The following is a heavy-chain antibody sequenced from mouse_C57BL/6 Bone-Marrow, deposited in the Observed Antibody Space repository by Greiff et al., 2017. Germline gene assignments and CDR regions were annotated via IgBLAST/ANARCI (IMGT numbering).Heavy chain of an antibody. CDR1: GYAFSSSW. CDR3: ARWPFIS. V-gene: IGHV1-82*01. CDR2: IYPGDGDT. D-gene: IGHD1-2*01. Sequence: GASVKISCKASGYAFSSSWMNWVKQRPGKGLEWIGRIYPGDGDTNYNGKFKGKATLTADKSSSTAYMQLSSLTSEDSAVYFCARWPFISWGQGTTLTVSS. J-gene: IGHJ2*01.